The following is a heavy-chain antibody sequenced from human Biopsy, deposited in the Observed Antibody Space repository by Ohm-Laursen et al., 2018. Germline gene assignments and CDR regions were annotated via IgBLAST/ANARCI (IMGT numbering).Heavy chain of an antibody. CDR1: GSTFTSQY. CDR3: AKGQDLRGGAEYFQH. Sequence: ASVTVSCKASGSTFTSQYIDWVRHDPGQGLEWMGLINPHSGTTKCAQDFQGTVTMTRDTSITTAYMELRRLRSDDTAVYYCAKGQDLRGGAEYFQHWGQGALVTVSS. CDR2: INPHSGTT. V-gene: IGHV1-2*02. D-gene: IGHD2-15*01. J-gene: IGHJ1*01.